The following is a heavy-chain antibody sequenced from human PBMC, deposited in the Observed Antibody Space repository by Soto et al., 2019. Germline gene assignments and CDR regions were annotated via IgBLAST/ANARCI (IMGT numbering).Heavy chain of an antibody. CDR2: MSPKTGNT. J-gene: IGHJ4*02. D-gene: IGHD7-27*01. CDR1: GYTFTTYD. V-gene: IGHV1-8*01. Sequence: QVQLVQSGAEVKKPGASVKVSCKASGYTFTTYDINWVRQATGQGLEWVGWMSPKTGNTGYAQNFQGRVTMTRNPPIRTAYMELSSLTSEDTAVYYCARGAPNWGFALWGQGTLVAVSS. CDR3: ARGAPNWGFAL.